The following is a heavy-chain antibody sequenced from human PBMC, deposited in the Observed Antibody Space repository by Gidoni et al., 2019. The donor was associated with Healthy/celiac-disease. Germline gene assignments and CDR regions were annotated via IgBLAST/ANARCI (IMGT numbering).Heavy chain of an antibody. D-gene: IGHD6-19*01. J-gene: IGHJ4*02. CDR2: IYYSGST. CDR1: GGSISSSSYY. V-gene: IGHV4-39*01. CDR3: ARQEKIAVAVDY. Sequence: QLQLQESGPGLVKPSETLSLPCTVSGGSISSSSYYWGWIRQPPGKGLEWIGSIYYSGSTYYNPSLKSRVTISVDTSKNQFSLKLSSVTAADTAVYYCARQEKIAVAVDYWGQGTLVTVSS.